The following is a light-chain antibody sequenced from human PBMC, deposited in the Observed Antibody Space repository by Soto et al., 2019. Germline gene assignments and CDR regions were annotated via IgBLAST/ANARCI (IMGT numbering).Light chain of an antibody. CDR2: DAS. CDR3: LQYDNHSWT. J-gene: IGKJ1*01. V-gene: IGKV1-5*01. CDR1: RSISDW. Sequence: DIQLTQSPSTLSPSVGDRVTITCRASRSISDWLAWYQQKPGKAPRLLIFDASTLKTGVPSRFSGSGSGTEFTLTISSLQPDDVATYYCLQYDNHSWTFGQGTKVDIK.